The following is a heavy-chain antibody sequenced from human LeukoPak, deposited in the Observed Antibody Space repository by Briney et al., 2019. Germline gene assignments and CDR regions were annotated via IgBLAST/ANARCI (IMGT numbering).Heavy chain of an antibody. CDR1: GYTFTGYY. Sequence: ASVKVSCKASGYTFTGYYMHWVRQAPGQRLEWMGIINPSGGSTSYAQKFQGRVTMTRDTSTSTVYMELSSLRSEDTAVYYCARDLVDIAAAGTGSFDYWGQGTLVTVSS. J-gene: IGHJ4*02. CDR3: ARDLVDIAAAGTGSFDY. D-gene: IGHD6-13*01. V-gene: IGHV1-46*01. CDR2: INPSGGST.